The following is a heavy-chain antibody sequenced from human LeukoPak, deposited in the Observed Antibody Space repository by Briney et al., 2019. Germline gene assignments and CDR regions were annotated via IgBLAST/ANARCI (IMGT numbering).Heavy chain of an antibody. CDR2: INHSGST. D-gene: IGHD3-10*01. V-gene: IGHV4-34*01. J-gene: IGHJ6*02. Sequence: SETLSLTCAVYGGSFSGYYWSWIRQPPGKGLELIGEINHSGSTNYNPSLKSRVTISVDTSKNQFSLKLSSVTAADTAVYYCARVWYYGSGTSYYYYYGMDVWGQGTTVTVSS. CDR3: ARVWYYGSGTSYYYYYGMDV. CDR1: GGSFSGYY.